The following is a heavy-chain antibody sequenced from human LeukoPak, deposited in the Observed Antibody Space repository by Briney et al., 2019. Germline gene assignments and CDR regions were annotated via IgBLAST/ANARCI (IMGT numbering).Heavy chain of an antibody. Sequence: ASVKVSCKVSGYTLTELSMHWVRQAPGQGLEWMGWISAYNGNTNYAQKLQGRVTMTTDTSTSTAYMELRSLRSDDTAVYYCARDRQTFYDYVGGNYRFYVDYWGQGTLVTVSS. J-gene: IGHJ4*02. CDR1: GYTLTELS. D-gene: IGHD3-16*02. CDR2: ISAYNGNT. CDR3: ARDRQTFYDYVGGNYRFYVDY. V-gene: IGHV1-18*01.